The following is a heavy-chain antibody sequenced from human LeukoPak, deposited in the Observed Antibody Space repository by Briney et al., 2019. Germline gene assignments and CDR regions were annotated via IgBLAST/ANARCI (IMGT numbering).Heavy chain of an antibody. Sequence: GGSLRLSCAASGFTSSSYGMHWVRQAPGKGLEWVAVISYDGSNKYYADSVKGRFTISRDNSKNTLYLQMNSLRAEDTAVYYCAKDQSGVGATTLDYWGQGTLVTVSS. D-gene: IGHD1-26*01. CDR3: AKDQSGVGATTLDY. CDR1: GFTSSSYG. J-gene: IGHJ4*02. V-gene: IGHV3-30*18. CDR2: ISYDGSNK.